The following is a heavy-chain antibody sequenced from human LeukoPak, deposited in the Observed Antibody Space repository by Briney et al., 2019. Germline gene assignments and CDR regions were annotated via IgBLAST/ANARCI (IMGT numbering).Heavy chain of an antibody. J-gene: IGHJ4*02. V-gene: IGHV3-30-3*01. CDR1: GFTFSSYA. CDR2: ISYDGSNK. D-gene: IGHD2/OR15-2a*01. Sequence: GGSLGLSCAASGFTFSSYAMHWVRQAPGKGLEWVAVISYDGSNKYYADSVKGRFTISRDNSKNTLYLQMNSLRAEDTAVYYCARSPAKLYGSAGYWGQGTLVTVSS. CDR3: ARSPAKLYGSAGY.